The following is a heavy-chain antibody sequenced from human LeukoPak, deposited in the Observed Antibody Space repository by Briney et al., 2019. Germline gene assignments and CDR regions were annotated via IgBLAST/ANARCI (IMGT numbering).Heavy chain of an antibody. CDR3: ARHLIDALDTAMVTGPAKYYYYYGMDV. J-gene: IGHJ6*02. V-gene: IGHV4-30-4*01. CDR1: GGSISSGDYY. CDR2: IYYSGST. Sequence: PSQTLSLTCTVSGGSISSGDYYWSWIRQPPGKGLEWIGYIYYSGSTYYNPSLKSRVTISVDTSKNQFSLKLSSVTAADTAVYYCARHLIDALDTAMVTGPAKYYYYYGMDVWGQGTTVTVSS. D-gene: IGHD5-18*01.